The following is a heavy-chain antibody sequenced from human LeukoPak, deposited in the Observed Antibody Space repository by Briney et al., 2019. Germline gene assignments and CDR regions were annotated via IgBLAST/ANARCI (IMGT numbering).Heavy chain of an antibody. CDR2: IYYSGST. V-gene: IGHV4-59*01. CDR1: GGSISSYY. CDR3: ARDGGESYYGTLEYSQQ. D-gene: IGHD1-26*01. J-gene: IGHJ1*01. Sequence: SESLSLTCTASGGSISSYYWSWIRQPPGKGLEWVGYIYYSGSTNYNPSLKSRVTISVDTSKNQFSLQLSSVTAADTAVYYCARDGGESYYGTLEYSQQWAQGTLVTVSS.